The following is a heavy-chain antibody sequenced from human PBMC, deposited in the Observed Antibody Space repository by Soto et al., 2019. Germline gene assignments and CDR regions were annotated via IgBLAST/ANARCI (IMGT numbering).Heavy chain of an antibody. V-gene: IGHV1-18*01. CDR2: ISAYNGNT. CDR3: ARGSRRGITMVRGVTLFDY. D-gene: IGHD3-10*01. CDR1: GYTFTSYG. J-gene: IGHJ4*02. Sequence: ASVKVSCKASGYTFTSYGISWVRQAPGQGLEWMGWISAYNGNTNYAQKLQGRVTMTTDTSTSTAYMELRSLRSDDTAVYYCARGSRRGITMVRGVTLFDYWGQGTLVTVS.